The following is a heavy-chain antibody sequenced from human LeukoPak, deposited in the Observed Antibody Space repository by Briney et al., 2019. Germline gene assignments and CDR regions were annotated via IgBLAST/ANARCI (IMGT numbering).Heavy chain of an antibody. V-gene: IGHV3-15*01. CDR1: GFTFSNAW. Sequence: GGSLRLSCAASGFTFSNAWVSWVRQAPGKGLEWVGRIKSKTDGGTTDYAAPVKGRFTISRDDSKNTLYLQMNSLKTEDTAVYYCTTDPSGSYVDYWGQGTLVTVSS. J-gene: IGHJ4*02. D-gene: IGHD1-26*01. CDR2: IKSKTDGGTT. CDR3: TTDPSGSYVDY.